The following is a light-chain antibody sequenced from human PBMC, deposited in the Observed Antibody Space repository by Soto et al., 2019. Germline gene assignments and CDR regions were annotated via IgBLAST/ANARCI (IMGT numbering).Light chain of an antibody. Sequence: QSALTQPASVSGSARQSITISCTGTSSDVGSYNLVSWYQQHPGKAPKLMIYEVSKRPSGVSNRFSGSKSGNTVSLTISGLQAEDEADYYCCSYAGSSTYVFGTGTKLTVL. CDR2: EVS. J-gene: IGLJ1*01. CDR3: CSYAGSSTYV. V-gene: IGLV2-23*02. CDR1: SSDVGSYNL.